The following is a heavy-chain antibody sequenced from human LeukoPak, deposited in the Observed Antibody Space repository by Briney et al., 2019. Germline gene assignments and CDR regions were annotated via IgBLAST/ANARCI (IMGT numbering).Heavy chain of an antibody. V-gene: IGHV3-7*01. CDR3: ARHGVSSVPDYYGMDV. J-gene: IGHJ6*02. Sequence: GGSLRLSCAASGFTFSSYWMSWVRQAPGKGLEWVANIKQDGSEKYYVDSVKGRFTISRDNAKNSLYLQMNSLRAEDTAVYYCARHGVSSVPDYYGMDVWGQGTTVTVSS. CDR1: GFTFSSYW. D-gene: IGHD6-6*01. CDR2: IKQDGSEK.